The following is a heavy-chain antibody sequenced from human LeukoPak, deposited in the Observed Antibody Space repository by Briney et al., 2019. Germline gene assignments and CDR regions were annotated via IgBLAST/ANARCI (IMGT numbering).Heavy chain of an antibody. D-gene: IGHD5-24*01. J-gene: IGHJ4*02. CDR3: AKSGYNRFDY. Sequence: GGSLRLSCAASRFTFTSYGMHWVRQAPGKGLEWVAFIRYDGSNKYYADSVKGRFTISRDNSKNTLYLQMNSLRAEDTAVYYCAKSGYNRFDYWGQGTLVTVSS. CDR2: IRYDGSNK. V-gene: IGHV3-30*02. CDR1: RFTFTSYG.